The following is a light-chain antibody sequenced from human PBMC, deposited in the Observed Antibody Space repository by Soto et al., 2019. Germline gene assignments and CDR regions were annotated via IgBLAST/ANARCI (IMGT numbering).Light chain of an antibody. J-gene: IGKJ3*01. CDR1: QSVFYSPNNKNY. CDR2: WAS. CDR3: QQYYSNPPLFT. Sequence: DIVMTQSPDSLAVSLGERATINCKSSQSVFYSPNNKNYLAWYQQKPGQPPKLLLSWASTRESGVPYRFSGSGSGTDFALTISSLQAEDVAVYYCQQYYSNPPLFTFGPGTKVDSK. V-gene: IGKV4-1*01.